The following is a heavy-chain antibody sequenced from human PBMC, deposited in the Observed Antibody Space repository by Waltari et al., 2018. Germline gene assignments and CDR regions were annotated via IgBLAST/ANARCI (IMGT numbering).Heavy chain of an antibody. J-gene: IGHJ4*02. CDR3: ARDHRSATGVGGYCSGGSCLPDY. CDR1: GYTFTSYG. D-gene: IGHD2-15*01. CDR2: ISADNGNT. Sequence: QVQLVQSGAEVKKPGASVKVSCKASGYTFTSYGITWVRQAPGPGLEWMGWISADNGNTNYAQKLQGRVTMTTDTSTSTAYMELRSLRSDDTAVYYCARDHRSATGVGGYCSGGSCLPDYWGQGTLVTVSS. V-gene: IGHV1-18*01.